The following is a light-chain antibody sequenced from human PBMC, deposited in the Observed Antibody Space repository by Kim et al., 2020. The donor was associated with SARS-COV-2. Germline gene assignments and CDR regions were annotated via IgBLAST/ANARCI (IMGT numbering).Light chain of an antibody. V-gene: IGLV1-40*01. J-gene: IGLJ2*01. CDR1: SSTTGAGYD. CDR3: QSYDSSLSGSVV. CDR2: GNS. Sequence: VTISCTWSSSTTGAGYDVHWYQQLPGTAPKLLIYGNSNRPSGVPDRFSGSKSGTSASLAITGLQAEDEADYYCQSYDSSLSGSVVFGGGTQLTVL.